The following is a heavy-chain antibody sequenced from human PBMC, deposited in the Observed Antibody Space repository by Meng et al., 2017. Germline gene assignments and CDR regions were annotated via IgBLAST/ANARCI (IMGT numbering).Heavy chain of an antibody. Sequence: QLREQGPGLVNPSGTLSPTCAVSGGSISSSNWWSWVRQPPGKGLEWIGEIYHSGSTNYNPSLKSRVTISVDKSKNQFSLKLSSVTAADTAVYYCARRGIAAAGNNWFDPWGQGTLVTVSS. CDR2: IYHSGST. V-gene: IGHV4-4*02. J-gene: IGHJ5*02. CDR3: ARRGIAAAGNNWFDP. CDR1: GGSISSSNW. D-gene: IGHD6-13*01.